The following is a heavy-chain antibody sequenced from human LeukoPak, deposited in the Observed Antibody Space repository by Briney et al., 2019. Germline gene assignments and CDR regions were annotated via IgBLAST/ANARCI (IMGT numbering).Heavy chain of an antibody. Sequence: GGSLRLSCAASGFTFSSYGMHWVRQAPGKGLEWVAVISYDESNKYYADSVKGRFTISRDNSKNTLYLQMNSLRAEDTAVYYCAKDVEYWGQGTLVTVSS. V-gene: IGHV3-30*18. CDR2: ISYDESNK. J-gene: IGHJ4*02. D-gene: IGHD2-21*01. CDR3: AKDVEY. CDR1: GFTFSSYG.